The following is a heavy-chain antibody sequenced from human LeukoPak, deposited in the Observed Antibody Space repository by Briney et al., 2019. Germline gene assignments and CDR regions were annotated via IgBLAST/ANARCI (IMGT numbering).Heavy chain of an antibody. CDR2: ISGSGDTT. CDR3: AKAKTQAMVLPGNY. D-gene: IGHD5-18*01. CDR1: GFTFNNYA. V-gene: IGHV3-23*01. Sequence: GGSPRLSCAASGFTFNNYAMNWVRQAPGKGLEWVSTISGSGDTTYYADSVKGRFTISRDNSKNTLYLQMNSLRAEDTAVYYCAKAKTQAMVLPGNYWGQGTLVTVSS. J-gene: IGHJ4*02.